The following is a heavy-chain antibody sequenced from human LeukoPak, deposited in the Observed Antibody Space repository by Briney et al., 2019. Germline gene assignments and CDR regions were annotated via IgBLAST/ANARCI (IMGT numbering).Heavy chain of an antibody. J-gene: IGHJ5*02. CDR2: IKEDGSVI. CDR1: GFGFSNYW. V-gene: IGHV3-7*01. Sequence: GGSLRLSCLGSGFGFSNYWMTWLRQAPGEGLEWVANIKEDGSVIHYADSVKGRFTISRDNSKNTLYLQMNSLRAEDTAVYYCVRDPGRVRIQNWFDPWGQGTLVTVSS. CDR3: VRDPGRVRIQNWFDP. D-gene: IGHD1-26*01.